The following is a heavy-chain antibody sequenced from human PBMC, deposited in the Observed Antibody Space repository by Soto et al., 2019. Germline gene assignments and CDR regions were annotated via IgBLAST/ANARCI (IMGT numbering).Heavy chain of an antibody. J-gene: IGHJ5*02. CDR2: IFPSDSDT. CDR1: GYKFTSSW. CDR3: ARKDKSGYFNWFDP. Sequence: GESLKISCRTSGYKFTSSWIAWVRQKPGKGLEWMGIIFPSDSDTRYSPSFQGQVTISADRSTSTVFLQWASLKASDTAVYFCARKDKSGYFNWFDPRGQGTLVTAPQ. V-gene: IGHV5-51*01. D-gene: IGHD3-22*01.